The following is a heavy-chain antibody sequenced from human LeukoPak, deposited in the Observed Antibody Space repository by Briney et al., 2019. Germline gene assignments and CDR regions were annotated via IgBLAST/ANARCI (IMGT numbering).Heavy chain of an antibody. CDR2: INHSGST. V-gene: IGHV4-34*01. CDR1: GGSFSGYY. D-gene: IGHD1-7*01. Sequence: PSETLSLTCAVYGGSFSGYYWSWIRQPPGKGLEWIGEINHSGSTNYNPSLKSRVTISVDTSKNQFSLKLSSVTAADTAVYYCARASGQFWNYVPNYYYYYGMDVWGQGTTVTVSS. J-gene: IGHJ6*02. CDR3: ARASGQFWNYVPNYYYYYGMDV.